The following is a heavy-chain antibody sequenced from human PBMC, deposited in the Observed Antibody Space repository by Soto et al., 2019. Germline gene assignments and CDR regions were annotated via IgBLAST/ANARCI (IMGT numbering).Heavy chain of an antibody. J-gene: IGHJ4*02. V-gene: IGHV3-30-3*01. Sequence: GGSLRLSCAASGFTFSSYAMHWVRQAPGKGLEWVAVISYDGSNKYYADSVKGRFTISRDNSKNTLYLQMNSLRAEDTAVYYCARATAMVGGYFDYWGQGTLVTVSS. CDR2: ISYDGSNK. CDR1: GFTFSSYA. D-gene: IGHD5-18*01. CDR3: ARATAMVGGYFDY.